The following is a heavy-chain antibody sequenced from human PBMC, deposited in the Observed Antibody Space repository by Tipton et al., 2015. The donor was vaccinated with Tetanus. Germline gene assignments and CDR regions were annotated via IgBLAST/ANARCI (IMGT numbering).Heavy chain of an antibody. D-gene: IGHD3-10*01. CDR3: ARFLSFGSGTYGAR. V-gene: IGHV4-30-4*08. CDR1: GDSMTRYY. CDR2: VLNSGKT. Sequence: TLSLTCTVSGDSMTRYYWSWIRQPPGKGLESIGYVLNSGKTYYHPSLRRRVIISLDRSKSQFSLKLTSVTAADTAVYYCARFLSFGSGTYGARWGQGALVTVSS. J-gene: IGHJ4*02.